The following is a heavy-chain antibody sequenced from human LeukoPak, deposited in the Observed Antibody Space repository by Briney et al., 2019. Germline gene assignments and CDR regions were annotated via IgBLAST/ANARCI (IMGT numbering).Heavy chain of an antibody. Sequence: PGGTLRLSCAASGFIFSSYGMSWVRQAPGKGLEWVANIKQDGSEKYYVDSVKGRFTISRDNAKNSLYLQMNSLRAEDTAVYYCATDMVRGVRDFDYWGQGTLVTVSS. J-gene: IGHJ4*02. V-gene: IGHV3-7*01. D-gene: IGHD3-10*01. CDR3: ATDMVRGVRDFDY. CDR2: IKQDGSEK. CDR1: GFIFSSYG.